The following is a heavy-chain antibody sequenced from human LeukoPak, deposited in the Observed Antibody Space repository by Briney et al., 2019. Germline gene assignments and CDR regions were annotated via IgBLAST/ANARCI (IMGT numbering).Heavy chain of an antibody. Sequence: GGSLRLSCAASGFTFSSYAMHWVRQAPGKGLEWVAVISYDGSNKYYADSVKGRFTISRDNARNSVHVQMNSLRAEDTAVYFCARVRPGHYFDYWGQGALVTVSS. CDR1: GFTFSSYA. CDR3: ARVRPGHYFDY. CDR2: ISYDGSNK. J-gene: IGHJ4*02. D-gene: IGHD6-6*01. V-gene: IGHV3-30*04.